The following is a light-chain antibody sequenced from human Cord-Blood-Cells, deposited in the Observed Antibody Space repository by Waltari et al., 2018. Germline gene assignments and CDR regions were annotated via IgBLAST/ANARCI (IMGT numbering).Light chain of an antibody. Sequence: EIVMTQSPAPLSVSQGERATLSCRASQSVSSNLAWYQQKPGQAPRLLIDGASTRSTGIPARCSGSGSGTEFTLTISSLQSEDCAVYYCQQYNNWYTFGQGTKLEIK. J-gene: IGKJ2*01. CDR3: QQYNNWYT. CDR1: QSVSSN. CDR2: GAS. V-gene: IGKV3-15*01.